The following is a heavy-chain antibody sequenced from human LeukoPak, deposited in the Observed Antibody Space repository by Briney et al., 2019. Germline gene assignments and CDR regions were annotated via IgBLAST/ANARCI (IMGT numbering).Heavy chain of an antibody. J-gene: IGHJ4*02. CDR2: ISGSGGST. V-gene: IGHV3-23*01. CDR3: AKRGVVIRVILVGFHKEAYYFDS. CDR1: GITLSNYG. D-gene: IGHD3-22*01. Sequence: GGSLRLSCAVSGITLSNYGMSWVRQAPGKGLEWVAGISGSGGSTNYADSVKGRFTISRDNPKNTLFLQMNSLRAEDTAVYFCAKRGVVIRVILVGFHKEAYYFDSWGQGTLVTVSS.